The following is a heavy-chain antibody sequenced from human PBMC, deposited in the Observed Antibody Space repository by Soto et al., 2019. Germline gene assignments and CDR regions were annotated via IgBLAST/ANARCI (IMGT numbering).Heavy chain of an antibody. Sequence: QVQLVQSGAEVKKPGASVKVSCRAAGYTFTNHAMHWVRQAPGQRLEWMGWITAGNGHTKYSQKFQGRLSITRDTSANMAYMELSSLRSEDTALYYCARGVSSQLPWFDLWGQGTQVTVSS. J-gene: IGHJ5*02. D-gene: IGHD2-21*01. CDR3: ARGVSSQLPWFDL. CDR1: GYTFTNHA. V-gene: IGHV1-3*01. CDR2: ITAGNGHT.